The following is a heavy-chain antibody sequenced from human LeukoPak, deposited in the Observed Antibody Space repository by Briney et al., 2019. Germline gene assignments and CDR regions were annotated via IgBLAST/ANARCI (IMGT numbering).Heavy chain of an antibody. J-gene: IGHJ2*01. CDR3: ARAGDKGTANWYFDL. V-gene: IGHV3-48*03. CDR1: GFNFARSE. Sequence: PGGSLRLSCAAAGFNFARSEMNWVRQAPGKGLEWISSSSMYYADSVKGRFTISRENAKQTLYLQMNSLRPEDMAVYYCARAGDKGTANWYFDLWGRGTLVTVSS. D-gene: IGHD2-21*01. CDR2: SSM.